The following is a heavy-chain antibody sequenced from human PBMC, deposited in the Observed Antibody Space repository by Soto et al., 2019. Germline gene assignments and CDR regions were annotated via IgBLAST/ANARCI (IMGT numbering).Heavy chain of an antibody. J-gene: IGHJ6*02. V-gene: IGHV5-51*01. CDR3: ARHGYSYGYYYGMDV. CDR1: GYSFTSYW. D-gene: IGHD5-18*01. Sequence: PGESLKISCKGSGYSFTSYWIGWVRQMPGKGLEWMGIIYPGDSDTRYSPSFQGQVTISADKSISTAYLQWSSLKASDTAMYYCARHGYSYGYYYGMDVWGQGTTVTVS. CDR2: IYPGDSDT.